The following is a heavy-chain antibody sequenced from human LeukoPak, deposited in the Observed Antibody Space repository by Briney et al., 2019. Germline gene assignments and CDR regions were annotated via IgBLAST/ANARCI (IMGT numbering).Heavy chain of an antibody. CDR1: GYTFTNYY. CDR3: ARGGYSSLSLGSPMDV. Sequence: GASVKVSCKTSGYTFTNYYIQWVRQAPGQGLEWMGIINPSGGSTSYAEKFQGRVTMTRDTSTSTVYMELSSLRSEDTAVYYCARGGYSSLSLGSPMDVWGKGTTVTISS. J-gene: IGHJ6*03. V-gene: IGHV1-46*01. CDR2: INPSGGST. D-gene: IGHD6-13*01.